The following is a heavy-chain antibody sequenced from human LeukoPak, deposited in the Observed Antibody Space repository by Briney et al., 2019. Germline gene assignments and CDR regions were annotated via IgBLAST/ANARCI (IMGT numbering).Heavy chain of an antibody. D-gene: IGHD6-13*01. V-gene: IGHV3-23*01. J-gene: IGHJ4*02. CDR1: GFTFNDYA. CDR2: ISGGTGGST. CDR3: AKSGSSSWTQFDY. Sequence: GGSLRLSCAASGFTFNDYAINWVRQAPGKGLEWVSVISGGTGGSTYYADSVKGRFTISRDNSKNTPYLQMNSLRAEDTAVYYCAKSGSSSWTQFDYWGQGTLVTVSS.